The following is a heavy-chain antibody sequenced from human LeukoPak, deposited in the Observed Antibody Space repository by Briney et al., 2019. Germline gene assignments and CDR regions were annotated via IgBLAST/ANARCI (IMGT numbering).Heavy chain of an antibody. Sequence: SETLSLTCTVPGGSITSSSYYWGWIRQPPGKGLEWIGNIYYSGSTSYNPSLRSRVTISIDTSRNQVSLILNSVTAADTAVYYCARRRSGGNCCAFDYWGQGTLVSVSS. CDR2: IYYSGST. D-gene: IGHD2-15*01. J-gene: IGHJ4*02. CDR1: GGSITSSSYY. CDR3: ARRRSGGNCCAFDY. V-gene: IGHV4-39*01.